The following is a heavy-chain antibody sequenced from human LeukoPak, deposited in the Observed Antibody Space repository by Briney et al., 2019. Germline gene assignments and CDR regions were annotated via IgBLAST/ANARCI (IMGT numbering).Heavy chain of an antibody. CDR1: GGSISSSSYY. Sequence: PSETLSLTCTVSGGSISSSSYYWGWIRQPPGKGLEWIGSIYYSGSTYYNPSLKSRVTISVDTSKKQFSLKLSSVTAADTAVYYCARHLSSYGGATDYFDYWGQGTLVTVSS. CDR3: ARHLSSYGGATDYFDY. V-gene: IGHV4-39*01. D-gene: IGHD1-26*01. J-gene: IGHJ4*02. CDR2: IYYSGST.